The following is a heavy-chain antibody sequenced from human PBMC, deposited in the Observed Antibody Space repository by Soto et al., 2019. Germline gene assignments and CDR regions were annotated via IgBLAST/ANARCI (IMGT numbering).Heavy chain of an antibody. J-gene: IGHJ5*02. Sequence: GGSLRLSCAASGFTFSSYWMHWVRQAPGKGLVWVSRINSDGSSTSYADSVKGRFTISRDNAKNTLYLQMNSLRAEDTAVYYCARDMGYCSGGSCYLLNWFDPWGQGTLVTVSS. D-gene: IGHD2-15*01. V-gene: IGHV3-74*01. CDR1: GFTFSSYW. CDR2: INSDGSST. CDR3: ARDMGYCSGGSCYLLNWFDP.